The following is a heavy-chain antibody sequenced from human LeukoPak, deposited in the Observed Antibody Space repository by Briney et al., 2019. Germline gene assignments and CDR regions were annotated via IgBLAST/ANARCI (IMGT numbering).Heavy chain of an antibody. CDR1: GYTFTSYG. CDR3: ARDVVRGVITPASFDY. CDR2: ISAYNGNT. J-gene: IGHJ4*02. V-gene: IGHV1-18*01. Sequence: ASVKVSCKASGYTFTSYGISWVRQAPGQGLEWMGWISAYNGNTNYAQKLQGRVTMTTDTSTSTAYMGLRSLRSDDTAVYYCARDVVRGVITPASFDYWGQGTLVTVSS. D-gene: IGHD3-10*01.